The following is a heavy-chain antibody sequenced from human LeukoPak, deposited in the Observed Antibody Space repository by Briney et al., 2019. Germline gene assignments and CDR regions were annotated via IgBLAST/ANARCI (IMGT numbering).Heavy chain of an antibody. CDR3: ARHGGGYPFDY. V-gene: IGHV4-59*08. CDR2: MYNSGST. J-gene: IGHJ4*02. Sequence: SSETLSLTCSVSGGSISNYYWSWIRQPPGKGLEWIGYMYNSGSTNYNPSLKSRVTISEDTSKNQFSLKVTSVTAADTAVYYCARHGGGYPFDYWGQGTLVTVSS. D-gene: IGHD5-24*01. CDR1: GGSISNYY.